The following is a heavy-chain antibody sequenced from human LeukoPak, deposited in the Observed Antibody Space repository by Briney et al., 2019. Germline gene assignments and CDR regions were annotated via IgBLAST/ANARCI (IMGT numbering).Heavy chain of an antibody. D-gene: IGHD5-24*01. J-gene: IGHJ4*02. CDR2: VTPSGDPT. Sequence: GGSLRLSCAASGLTFSSYSMNWVRQAPGKGLEWVSGVTPSGDPTYYADSVKGRFIISRDNSKNTMYLQMNSLRAEDTGVYYCAKDSGWIQFIDWGQGTPVTVSS. V-gene: IGHV3-23*01. CDR1: GLTFSSYS. CDR3: AKDSGWIQFID.